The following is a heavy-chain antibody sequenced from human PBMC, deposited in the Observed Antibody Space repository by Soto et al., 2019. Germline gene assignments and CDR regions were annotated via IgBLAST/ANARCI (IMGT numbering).Heavy chain of an antibody. CDR1: GGSMGSSSYY. CDR2: IYYSGTT. D-gene: IGHD2-15*01. CDR3: ACVVVVTATFDY. V-gene: IGHV4-39*01. Sequence: SETLSLTCTVSGGSMGSSSYYWGWIRQPPGKGLEWIGSIYYSGTTYYNPSLKSRVTISVDTSKSQFSLKLSSVTAADTAVYYCACVVVVTATFDYWGPGTLVTVSS. J-gene: IGHJ4*02.